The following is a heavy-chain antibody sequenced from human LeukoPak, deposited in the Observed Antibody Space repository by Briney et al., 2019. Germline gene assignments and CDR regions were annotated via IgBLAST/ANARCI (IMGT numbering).Heavy chain of an antibody. CDR2: IYYSEST. V-gene: IGHV4-39*07. CDR1: GGSISSSSYY. D-gene: IGHD3-10*01. J-gene: IGHJ4*02. Sequence: PSETLSLTCTVSGGSISSSSYYWGCIPQPPGKGLEWIGSIYYSESTYSNPSLKSRVTISVDTSKNQFSLKLSSVTAADTAVYYCARDLFGYYYGSGSYYDYWGQGTLVTVSS. CDR3: ARDLFGYYYGSGSYYDY.